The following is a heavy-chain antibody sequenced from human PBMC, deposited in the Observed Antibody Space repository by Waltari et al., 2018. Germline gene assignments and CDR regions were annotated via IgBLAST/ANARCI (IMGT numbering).Heavy chain of an antibody. Sequence: EEQLVESGGGLIQPGGSLRLSCAASGFPFSSYGMSWVRPDPGKGLEWVSYITNSGATHYADSLRGRFIVSRDNAKSSLYLQMNSLRAEDTALYYCARGYCGGDCSSSARYVDIWGRGTLVSVSS. D-gene: IGHD2-21*02. CDR2: ITNSGAT. CDR1: GFPFSSYG. CDR3: ARGYCGGDCSSSARYVDI. J-gene: IGHJ2*01. V-gene: IGHV3-48*04.